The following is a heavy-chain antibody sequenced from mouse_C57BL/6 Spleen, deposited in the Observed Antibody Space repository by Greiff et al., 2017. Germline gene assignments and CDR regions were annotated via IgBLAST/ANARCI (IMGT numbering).Heavy chain of an antibody. CDR2: ISSGSSTI. J-gene: IGHJ4*01. CDR3: ARGDYAMDY. Sequence: EVKVVESGGGLVKPGGSLKLSCAASGFTFSDYGMHWVRQAPEKGLEWVAYISSGSSTIYYADTVKGQVTISRDNAKNTLFLQMTSLRSEDTAMYYCARGDYAMDYWGQGTSVTVSS. V-gene: IGHV5-17*01. CDR1: GFTFSDYG.